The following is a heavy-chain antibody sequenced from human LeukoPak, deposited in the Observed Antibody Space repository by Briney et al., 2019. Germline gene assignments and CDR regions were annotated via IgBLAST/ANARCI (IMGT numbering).Heavy chain of an antibody. Sequence: KSSETLSLTCAVYGGSFSGYYWSWIRQPPGKGLEWIGEINHSGSTNCNPSLKSRVTISVDTSKNQFSLKLSSVTAADTAVYYCARGRGDYGDYHHTDYWGQGTLVTVSS. CDR3: ARGRGDYGDYHHTDY. CDR2: INHSGST. V-gene: IGHV4-34*01. CDR1: GGSFSGYY. D-gene: IGHD4-17*01. J-gene: IGHJ4*02.